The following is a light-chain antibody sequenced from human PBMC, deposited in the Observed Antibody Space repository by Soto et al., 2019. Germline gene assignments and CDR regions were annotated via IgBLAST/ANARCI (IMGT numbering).Light chain of an antibody. Sequence: DIQITQSPSTLSASVGDSVPITFRASQSISTWLAWYQQKPGKAPKLLIYDASSLESGVPSRFSGSGSGTEFTLTISSLQPDDFATYYCQQYNSYSRTFGQGTKVDI. CDR2: DAS. V-gene: IGKV1-5*01. J-gene: IGKJ1*01. CDR3: QQYNSYSRT. CDR1: QSISTW.